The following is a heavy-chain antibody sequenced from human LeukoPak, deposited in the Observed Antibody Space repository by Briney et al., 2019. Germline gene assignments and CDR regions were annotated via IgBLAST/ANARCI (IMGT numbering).Heavy chain of an antibody. CDR3: SRGSTVVGGDY. D-gene: IGHD4-23*01. CDR2: INHSGST. Sequence: PSETLSLTCAVYGGSFSGYYWSWIRQPPGKGLEWVGEINHSGSTNYNPSLTSRVTISVDTSKNQFSLKLSAVTAADTAVYYCSRGSTVVGGDYWGQGTLVTVSS. CDR1: GGSFSGYY. J-gene: IGHJ4*02. V-gene: IGHV4-34*01.